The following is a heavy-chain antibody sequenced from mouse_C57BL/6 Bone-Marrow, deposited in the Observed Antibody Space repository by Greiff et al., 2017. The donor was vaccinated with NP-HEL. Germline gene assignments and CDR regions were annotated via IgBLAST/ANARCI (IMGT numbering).Heavy chain of an antibody. D-gene: IGHD3-2*02. CDR1: GFTFSSYA. CDR2: ISDGGSYT. V-gene: IGHV5-4*01. Sequence: EVQLVESGGGLVKPGGSLKLSCAASGFTFSSYAMSWVRQTPEKRLEWVATISDGGSYTYYPDNVKGRFTISRDNAKNNLYLQMSHLKSEDTAMYYCARDSSGDFDYWGQGTTLTVSS. J-gene: IGHJ2*01. CDR3: ARDSSGDFDY.